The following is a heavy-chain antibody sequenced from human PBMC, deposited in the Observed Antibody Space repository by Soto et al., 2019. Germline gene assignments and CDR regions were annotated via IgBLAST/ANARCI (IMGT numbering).Heavy chain of an antibody. V-gene: IGHV4-31*03. CDR1: GGSISSGGYY. CDR2: NYYSGIT. D-gene: IGHD6-6*01. J-gene: IGHJ6*02. Sequence: QVQLQESGPGLVKPSQTLSLTCTVSGGSISSGGYYWTWILQHPGNGLEWIGYNYYSGITYYNPSLKSRVTISLDTSKNQFSLKLSSVTAADTAVYYCARGSSIAGLYYGMDVWGQGTTVTVSS. CDR3: ARGSSIAGLYYGMDV.